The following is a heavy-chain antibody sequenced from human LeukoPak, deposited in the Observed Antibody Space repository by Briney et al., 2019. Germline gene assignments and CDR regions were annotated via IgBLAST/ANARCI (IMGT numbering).Heavy chain of an antibody. Sequence: GGSLRLSCTVSGFTVSSNSMSRVRQAPGKGLEWVSFIYSDNTHYSDSVKGRFTISRDNAKNSLYLQMNSLRAEDTALYHCARDRGGWFDPWGQGTLVTVSS. D-gene: IGHD3-16*01. CDR1: GFTVSSNS. CDR2: IYSDNT. J-gene: IGHJ5*02. CDR3: ARDRGGWFDP. V-gene: IGHV3-53*01.